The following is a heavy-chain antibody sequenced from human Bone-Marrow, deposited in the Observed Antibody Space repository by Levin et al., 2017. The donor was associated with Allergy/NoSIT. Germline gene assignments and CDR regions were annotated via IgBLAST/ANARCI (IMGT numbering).Heavy chain of an antibody. CDR1: GLRFDHAW. CDR3: AWMGTVTTINI. D-gene: IGHD4-17*01. V-gene: IGHV3-15*01. Sequence: GESLKISCAVSGLRFDHAWMTWVRQAPGKGLEWVGFSRGGDGATEYGTPVKGRFTISRDDSEVTLYLQMNSLNTEDTAVYFCAWMGTVTTINIWGQGTLVTVSS. CDR2: SRGGDGAT. J-gene: IGHJ4*02.